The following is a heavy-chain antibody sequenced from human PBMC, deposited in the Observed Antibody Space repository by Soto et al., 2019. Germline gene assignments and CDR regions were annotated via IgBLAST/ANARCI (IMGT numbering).Heavy chain of an antibody. CDR1: GDSMTNSY. CDR2: IYYSGST. D-gene: IGHD3-9*01. Sequence: PSETLSLTSTVSGDSMTNSYWSWTRLLPGKGLEWVGYIYYSGSTSYNPSLRRRVIMSVDTSKRQFSLQLKSVTAADTAIYYCARTVLGPDILADQFVDYYYYMDVWGQGTTVTVSS. CDR3: ARTVLGPDILADQFVDYYYYMDV. J-gene: IGHJ6*03. V-gene: IGHV4-59*08.